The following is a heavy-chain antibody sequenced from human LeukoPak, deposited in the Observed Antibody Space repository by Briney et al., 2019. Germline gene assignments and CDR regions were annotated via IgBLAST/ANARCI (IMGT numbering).Heavy chain of an antibody. V-gene: IGHV5-51*01. D-gene: IGHD3-22*01. J-gene: IGHJ4*02. Sequence: GEPLKISCKGSGYSFTSYWIGWVRQIPGKGLEWMGSIYPGDSDTRNSPSFQGQVTISADKSISTAYLQWSSLKASDTAMYYCAITYYYDSSGRRSFDYWGQGTLVTVSS. CDR3: AITYYYDSSGRRSFDY. CDR1: GYSFTSYW. CDR2: IYPGDSDT.